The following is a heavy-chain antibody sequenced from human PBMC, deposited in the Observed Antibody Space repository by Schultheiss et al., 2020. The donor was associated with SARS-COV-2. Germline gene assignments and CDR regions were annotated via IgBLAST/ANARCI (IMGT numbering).Heavy chain of an antibody. V-gene: IGHV4-59*11. J-gene: IGHJ4*02. CDR2: IYYDGST. Sequence: SQTLSLTCTVSGASISNRYCTWIRQPPGKGLEWIGNIYYDGSTNYSPSLKSRVTISLDTSKSQFSLKLNSVTAADSAVYYCVSYSIVLRNFDSWGPGTQVTVSS. D-gene: IGHD3-3*02. CDR3: VSYSIVLRNFDS. CDR1: GASISNRY.